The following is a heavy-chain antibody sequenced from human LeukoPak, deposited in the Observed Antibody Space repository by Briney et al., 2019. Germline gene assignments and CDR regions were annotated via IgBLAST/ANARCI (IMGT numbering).Heavy chain of an antibody. CDR1: GFTFSSYE. Sequence: GGSLRLSCAASGFTFSSYEMNWVRQAPGKGLEWVSYISSSGSTIYYADSVKGRFTISRDNAKNSLHLQMNSLRAEDTAVYYCARAGLGEFDYWGQGTLVTVSS. V-gene: IGHV3-48*03. CDR3: ARAGLGEFDY. D-gene: IGHD3-10*01. CDR2: ISSSGSTI. J-gene: IGHJ4*02.